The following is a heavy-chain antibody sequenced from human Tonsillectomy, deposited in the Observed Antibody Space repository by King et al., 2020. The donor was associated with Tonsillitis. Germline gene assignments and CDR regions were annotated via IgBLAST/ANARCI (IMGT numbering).Heavy chain of an antibody. CDR1: GFTFSNYG. Sequence: VQLVESGGGVVQPGRSLRLSCAASGFTFSNYGMHWVRQAPGKGLEWVAVISYDGSNKYYADSVKGRFSISRDSSKNTLYLQMNTLRAEDTAVYYCARKFTWGKDWGAFDIWGQGTMVTVSS. J-gene: IGHJ3*02. CDR3: ARKFTWGKDWGAFDI. CDR2: ISYDGSNK. D-gene: IGHD7-27*01. V-gene: IGHV3-33*05.